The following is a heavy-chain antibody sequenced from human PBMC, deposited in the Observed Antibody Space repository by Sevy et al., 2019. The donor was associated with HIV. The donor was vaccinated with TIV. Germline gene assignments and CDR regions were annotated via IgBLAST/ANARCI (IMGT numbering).Heavy chain of an antibody. D-gene: IGHD2-2*01. J-gene: IGHJ4*02. V-gene: IGHV5-51*01. CDR2: IYPGDSDT. CDR1: GYSFTSYW. Sequence: GESLKISCKGSGYSFTSYWIGWVRQMPGKGLEWMGIIYPGDSDTRYSPSFEGQVTISVDKSISTAYLQWSSLQASDTAMYYCARRGYCGSTSCYPWFDYWGQGTLVTVSS. CDR3: ARRGYCGSTSCYPWFDY.